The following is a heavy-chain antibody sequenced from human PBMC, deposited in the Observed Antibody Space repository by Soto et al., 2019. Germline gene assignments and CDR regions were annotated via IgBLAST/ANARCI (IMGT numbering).Heavy chain of an antibody. J-gene: IGHJ5*02. CDR3: ARWKVRGADNKNPKNWLEP. Sequence: SVKVSCKASGGTFSGYAISWVRQAPGQGLEWMGGIIPIFGTANYAQKFQGRVTITADESTSTAYMELSSLRSEDTAVYYCARWKVRGADNKNPKNWLEPWGKGTLVTVSS. CDR1: GGTFSGYA. CDR2: IIPIFGTA. D-gene: IGHD3-10*01. V-gene: IGHV1-69*13.